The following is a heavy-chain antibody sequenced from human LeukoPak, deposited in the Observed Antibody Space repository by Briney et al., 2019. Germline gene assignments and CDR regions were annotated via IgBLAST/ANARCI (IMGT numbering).Heavy chain of an antibody. CDR1: GFTFSSYW. CDR2: IKQDGSEK. V-gene: IGHV3-7*01. Sequence: GGSLRLSCAASGFTFSSYWMSWVRQAPGKGLEWVANIKQDGSEKYYVDSVKGRFTISRDNAKNSLYLQMNSLRAEDTAVYYCARAHPTGYRSSWYGRYCGQATLLPVSS. D-gene: IGHD6-13*01. J-gene: IGHJ4*02. CDR3: ARAHPTGYRSSWYGRY.